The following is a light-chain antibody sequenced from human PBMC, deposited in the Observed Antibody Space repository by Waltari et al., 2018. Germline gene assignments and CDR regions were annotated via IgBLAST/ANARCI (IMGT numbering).Light chain of an antibody. CDR3: QQYYTTPPLT. CDR2: WAS. V-gene: IGKV4-1*01. CDR1: QSILYSSNNKNY. Sequence: DIVMTQSPDSLAVSLGGRATINCKSSQSILYSSNNKNYLAWYQLKPGQPPKLLIYWASTRESGVPARFSGSGSGTDFTLTISSLQAEDVAVYYCQQYYTTPPLTFGGGTKVEIK. J-gene: IGKJ4*01.